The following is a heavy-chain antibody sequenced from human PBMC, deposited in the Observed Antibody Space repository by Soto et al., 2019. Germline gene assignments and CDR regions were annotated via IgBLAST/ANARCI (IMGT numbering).Heavy chain of an antibody. Sequence: PGGSLSLSCAASGFTFSSYAMSWVRQAPGKGLEWVSAISGSGGSTYYADSVKGRFTISRDNSKNTLYRQMNSLRAADTAVYYCAKGGKRYYDFWSGYAIDYWGQGTLVTGSS. D-gene: IGHD3-3*01. J-gene: IGHJ4*02. CDR2: ISGSGGST. CDR1: GFTFSSYA. V-gene: IGHV3-23*01. CDR3: AKGGKRYYDFWSGYAIDY.